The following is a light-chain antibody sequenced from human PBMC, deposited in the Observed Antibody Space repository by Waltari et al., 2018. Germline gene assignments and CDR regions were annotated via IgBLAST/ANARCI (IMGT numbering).Light chain of an antibody. CDR1: QSIANY. CDR2: AAS. J-gene: IGKJ4*01. CDR3: QQSYTTHT. Sequence: DVQMTQSPSSLSASVGDRVTITCRASQSIANYLNWYQQKTGKVPKLLIYAASSLHSGVPSRFSGSGSGTEFTLTITNLQPEDFATYYCQQSYTTHTFGGGTKVE. V-gene: IGKV1-39*01.